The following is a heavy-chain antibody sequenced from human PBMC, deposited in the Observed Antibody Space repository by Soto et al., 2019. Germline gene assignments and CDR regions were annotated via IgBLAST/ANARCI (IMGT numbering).Heavy chain of an antibody. D-gene: IGHD5-12*01. J-gene: IGHJ6*02. CDR3: AREGVAPYYYYGMDV. CDR2: ISTYNGDT. V-gene: IGHV1-18*01. CDR1: GYTFTRSG. Sequence: ASVKVSCKASGYTFTRSGISWVRQAPGQGLEWMGWISTYNGDTNYAQTFQGRVTMSTDTSTSTVHMEVRSLRSDDTAVYYCAREGVAPYYYYGMDVWGQGTPVTVSS.